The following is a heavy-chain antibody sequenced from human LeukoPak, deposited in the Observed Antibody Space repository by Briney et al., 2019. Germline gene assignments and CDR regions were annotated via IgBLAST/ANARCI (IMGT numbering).Heavy chain of an antibody. CDR2: IYYSGST. D-gene: IGHD6-13*01. J-gene: IGHJ4*02. CDR3: ARHLSSGSSWYNDY. Sequence: WIRQPPGKGLEWIGSIYYSGSTYYNPSLKSRVTISVDTSKNQFPLKLSSVTAAETAVYYCARHLSSGSSWYNDYWGQGTLVTVSS. V-gene: IGHV4-39*01.